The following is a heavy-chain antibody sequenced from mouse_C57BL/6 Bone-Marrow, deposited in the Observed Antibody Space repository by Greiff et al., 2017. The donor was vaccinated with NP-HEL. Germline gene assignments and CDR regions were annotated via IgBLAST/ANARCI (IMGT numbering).Heavy chain of an antibody. CDR1: GYTFTSYW. J-gene: IGHJ4*01. CDR3: ARGFITTVVATDYYAMDY. CDR2: IDPSDSYT. V-gene: IGHV1-59*01. D-gene: IGHD1-1*01. Sequence: VQLQQPGAELVRPGTSVKLSCKASGYTFTSYWLHWVKPRPGQGLEWIGVIDPSDSYTNYNQKFKGKATLTVDTSSSTAYMQLSSLTSEDSAVYYCARGFITTVVATDYYAMDYWGQGTSVTVSS.